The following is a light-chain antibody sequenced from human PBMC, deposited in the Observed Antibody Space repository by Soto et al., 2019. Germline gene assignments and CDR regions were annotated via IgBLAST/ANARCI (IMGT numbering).Light chain of an antibody. J-gene: IGLJ2*01. CDR1: SSDVGGYNN. V-gene: IGLV2-11*01. CDR3: CSYAGIPVI. Sequence: QSALTQPRSVSGSPGQSVSISCTGTSSDVGGYNNVSWYQQHPGKAPKLMIYDVSKRPSRVPDRFSGSKSGNTASLTISGLQAEDEADYYCCSYAGIPVIFGGGTKLTVL. CDR2: DVS.